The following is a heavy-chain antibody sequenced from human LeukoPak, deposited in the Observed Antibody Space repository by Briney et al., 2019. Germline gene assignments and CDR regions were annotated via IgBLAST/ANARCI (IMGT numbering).Heavy chain of an antibody. J-gene: IGHJ4*02. D-gene: IGHD3-3*01. CDR3: AREGPYDFWSGYYRRFDY. V-gene: IGHV1-18*01. Sequence: ASVKISCKASGYTLTSYGISWVRQAPGQGLEWMGWISAYNGNTNYAQKLQGRVTMTTDTSTSTAYMELRSLRSDDTAVYYCAREGPYDFWSGYYRRFDYWGQGTLVTVSS. CDR1: GYTLTSYG. CDR2: ISAYNGNT.